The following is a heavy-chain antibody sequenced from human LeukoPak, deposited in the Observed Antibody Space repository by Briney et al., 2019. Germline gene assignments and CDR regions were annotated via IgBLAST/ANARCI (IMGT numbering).Heavy chain of an antibody. CDR1: GFTFSSYA. V-gene: IGHV3-23*01. J-gene: IGHJ6*03. Sequence: GGSLRLSCAVSGFTFSSYAMSWVRQAPGKGLEYVSGISGGGVTTYYADSVKGRFTVSRDNSKNTLYLQMHSLRAEDTAVYYCARHPDDILTGYGYYYYYMDVWGKGTTVIVSS. D-gene: IGHD3-9*01. CDR2: ISGGGVTT. CDR3: ARHPDDILTGYGYYYYYMDV.